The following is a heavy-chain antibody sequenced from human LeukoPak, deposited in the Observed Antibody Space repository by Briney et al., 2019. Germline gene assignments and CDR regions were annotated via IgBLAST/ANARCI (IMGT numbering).Heavy chain of an antibody. V-gene: IGHV3-53*01. CDR3: ASFPYCSSTSCSSP. J-gene: IGHJ5*02. D-gene: IGHD2-2*01. CDR2: IYSGGST. Sequence: GGSLRLSCAASGFTVSSNYMSWVRQAPGKGLEWVSVIYSGGSTYYADSVKGRFTISRDNAKNSLYLQMNSLRAEDTAVYYCASFPYCSSTSCSSPWGQGTLVTVSS. CDR1: GFTVSSNY.